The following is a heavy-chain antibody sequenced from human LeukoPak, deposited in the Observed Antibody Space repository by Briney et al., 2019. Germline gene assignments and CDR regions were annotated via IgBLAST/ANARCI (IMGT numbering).Heavy chain of an antibody. CDR1: GGSISSYY. V-gene: IGHV4-59*08. CDR3: ARRGSYYNFDY. CDR2: IYHSGST. D-gene: IGHD1-26*01. J-gene: IGHJ4*02. Sequence: SETLSLTCTVSGGSISSYYWSWIRQPPGKGLEWIGSIYHSGSTYYNPSLKSRVTISVDTSKNQFSLKLISVTAADTAVYYCARRGSYYNFDYWGQGTLVTVSS.